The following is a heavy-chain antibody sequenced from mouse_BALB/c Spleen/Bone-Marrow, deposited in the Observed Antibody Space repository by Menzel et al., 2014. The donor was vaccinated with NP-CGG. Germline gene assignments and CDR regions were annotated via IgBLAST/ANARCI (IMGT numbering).Heavy chain of an antibody. CDR2: VFPRDSSI. V-gene: IGHV1-85*01. J-gene: IGHJ3*01. D-gene: IGHD2-14*01. Sequence: VQLQQSGAELVKPGTSVKLSCKASGYTFXSYDINWLRQRPEQGLEWIGWVFPRDSSIEYNEKFMGKATLTTDKSSSTAYMQLSRLTSEDSAVYFCARDYRYDKAWFAYWGQGTLVTVSA. CDR3: ARDYRYDKAWFAY. CDR1: GYTFXSYD.